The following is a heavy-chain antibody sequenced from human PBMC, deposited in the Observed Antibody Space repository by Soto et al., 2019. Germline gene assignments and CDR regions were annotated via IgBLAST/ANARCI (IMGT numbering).Heavy chain of an antibody. CDR1: GGTFSSYA. D-gene: IGHD3-22*01. CDR2: IIPIFGTA. V-gene: IGHV1-69*13. CDR3: ARGALNYYDSSGYYPDYYYGMDV. J-gene: IGHJ6*02. Sequence: SVKVSFKASGGTFSSYAISWVRQAPGQGLEWMGGIIPIFGTANYAQKFQGRVTITADESTSTAYMELSSLRSEDTAVYYCARGALNYYDSSGYYPDYYYGMDVWGQGTTVTVSS.